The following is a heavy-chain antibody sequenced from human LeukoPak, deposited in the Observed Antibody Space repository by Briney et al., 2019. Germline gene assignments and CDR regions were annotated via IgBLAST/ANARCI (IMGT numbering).Heavy chain of an antibody. Sequence: GGSLRLSCAASGFTFSDYYMSWVRQAPGKGLEWVSYISSSSSSYTNYADSVKGRFTISRDNAKNPLYLQLNTLRDEDTGVYFCARASASYFDYWGQGTLVTVSS. J-gene: IGHJ4*02. V-gene: IGHV3-11*06. CDR3: ARASASYFDY. CDR1: GFTFSDYY. CDR2: ISSSSSSYT.